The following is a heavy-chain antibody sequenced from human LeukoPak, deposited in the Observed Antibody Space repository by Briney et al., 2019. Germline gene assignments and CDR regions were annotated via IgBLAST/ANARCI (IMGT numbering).Heavy chain of an antibody. CDR3: ARGMTTVTPFDY. CDR1: GGSISSSSYY. J-gene: IGHJ4*02. D-gene: IGHD4-17*01. V-gene: IGHV4-39*01. CDR2: IYYSGST. Sequence: SETLSLTCTVSGGSISSSSYYWGWIRQPPGKELEWIGSIYYSGSTYYNPSLKSRVTISVDTSKNQFSLKLSSVTAADTAVYYCARGMTTVTPFDYWGQGTLVTVSS.